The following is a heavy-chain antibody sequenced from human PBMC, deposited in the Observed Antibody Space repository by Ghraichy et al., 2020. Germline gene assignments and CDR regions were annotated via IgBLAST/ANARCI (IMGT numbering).Heavy chain of an antibody. J-gene: IGHJ4*02. CDR2: TSGSDGVT. V-gene: IGHV3-23*01. CDR3: ARGSVVSCFGATCYPIDY. D-gene: IGHD4/OR15-4a*01. CDR1: GFIFTNYA. Sequence: RGSLRLSCAASGFIFTNYAMSWARQAPGKRLEWIAATSGSDGVTYHADSVKGRFTISRDNTNNMLYRQMNSLRAEDTAMYYCARGSVVSCFGATCYPIDYWGQGTLVTVSS.